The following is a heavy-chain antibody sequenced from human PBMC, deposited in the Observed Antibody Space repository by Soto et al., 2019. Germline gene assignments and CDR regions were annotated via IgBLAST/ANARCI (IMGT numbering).Heavy chain of an antibody. Sequence: SETLSLTCTVSGGPIRSSSHYWGWIRQSPGTGLEWIGSIDESGDSYYNPSLKSRVTIFVDTSKNQFSLKLISVTGADSAIYYCAREGGYVDYWGEGTLVTVSS. CDR1: GGPIRSSSHY. D-gene: IGHD1-1*01. CDR3: AREGGYVDY. J-gene: IGHJ4*02. CDR2: IDESGDS. V-gene: IGHV4-39*02.